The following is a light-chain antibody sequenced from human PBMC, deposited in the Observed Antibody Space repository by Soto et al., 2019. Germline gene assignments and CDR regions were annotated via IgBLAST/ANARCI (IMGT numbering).Light chain of an antibody. Sequence: EIVLTQSPGTLSLSPGERATLSCRASQSSSSNHLAWYQQKPGQAPRLLIYSASSRATDIPDRFSGSGSGTDFTLTIIRLEPEDFAVYYCQHYGSSPGTFGQGTKVEVK. V-gene: IGKV3-20*01. CDR2: SAS. J-gene: IGKJ1*01. CDR3: QHYGSSPGT. CDR1: QSSSSNH.